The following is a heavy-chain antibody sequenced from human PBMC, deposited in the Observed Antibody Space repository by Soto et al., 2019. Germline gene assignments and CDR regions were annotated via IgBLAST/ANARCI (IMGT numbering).Heavy chain of an antibody. J-gene: IGHJ4*02. Sequence: ASVKVSCKASGYTFTSYGISWVRQAPGQGLEWMGWISAYNGNTNYAQKLQGRVTMTTDTSTSTAYMELRSPRSDDTAVYYCASGVITMVRGVLDYWGQGTLVTVSS. CDR2: ISAYNGNT. V-gene: IGHV1-18*01. CDR1: GYTFTSYG. D-gene: IGHD3-10*01. CDR3: ASGVITMVRGVLDY.